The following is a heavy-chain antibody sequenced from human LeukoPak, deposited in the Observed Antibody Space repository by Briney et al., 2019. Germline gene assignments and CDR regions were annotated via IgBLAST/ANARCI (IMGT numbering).Heavy chain of an antibody. CDR2: IKQDGSEK. J-gene: IGHJ4*02. CDR1: GFTFSSYW. D-gene: IGHD5-12*01. Sequence: GGSLRLSCAASGFTFSSYWMSWVRQAPGKGLEWVANIKQDGSEKYYVDSVKGRFTISRDNAKNSLYLQMNSLRAEDTAVYYCARGGDSGYDYEVFDYWGQGTLVTVSS. V-gene: IGHV3-7*01. CDR3: ARGGDSGYDYEVFDY.